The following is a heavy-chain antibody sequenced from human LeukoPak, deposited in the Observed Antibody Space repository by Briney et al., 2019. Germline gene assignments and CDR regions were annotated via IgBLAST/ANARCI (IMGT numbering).Heavy chain of an antibody. V-gene: IGHV3-30*18. CDR2: TSYDGNTK. CDR1: GFTFSAYG. D-gene: IGHD3-22*01. Sequence: PGRSLRLSCAASGFTFSAYGMHWVRQAPGKGLEWVAVTSYDGNTKLHGDSVKGRFTVSRDNSKNTLYLQMSSLRVEDTAVYYCAKGAADYYDSSGYYFGYFDYWGQGTLVTVSS. CDR3: AKGAADYYDSSGYYFGYFDY. J-gene: IGHJ4*02.